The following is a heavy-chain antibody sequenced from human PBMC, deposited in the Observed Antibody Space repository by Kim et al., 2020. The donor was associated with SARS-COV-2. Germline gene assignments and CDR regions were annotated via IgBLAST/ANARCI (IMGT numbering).Heavy chain of an antibody. D-gene: IGHD3-16*01. CDR1: GLPFSASG. CDR3: ARDKGERYSDY. Sequence: GGSLRLSCAASGLPFSASGMHWVRQAPGKGLEWVAMIWSYGSKEYYADSVKGRFTISRDNSINTVYLQMNSLRAEDTAVYYCARDKGERYSDYWGQGTLVIVS. V-gene: IGHV3-33*01. J-gene: IGHJ4*02. CDR2: IWSYGSKE.